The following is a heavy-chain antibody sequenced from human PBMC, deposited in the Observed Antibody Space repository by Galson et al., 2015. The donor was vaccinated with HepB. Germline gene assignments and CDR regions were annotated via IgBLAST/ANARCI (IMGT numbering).Heavy chain of an antibody. CDR1: GYTFNNYW. V-gene: IGHV5-51*01. CDR3: ARAYLSNWHF. J-gene: IGHJ4*02. CDR2: IYPDESDT. Sequence: QSGAEVKKPGESLKISCKGSGYTFNNYWIAWVRQMPGKGLEWMGIIYPDESDTRYSPSFEGQVTISVDKSVKTAYLQWNSLMASDTAMYYCARAYLSNWHFWGQGTQVTVSS. D-gene: IGHD6-13*01.